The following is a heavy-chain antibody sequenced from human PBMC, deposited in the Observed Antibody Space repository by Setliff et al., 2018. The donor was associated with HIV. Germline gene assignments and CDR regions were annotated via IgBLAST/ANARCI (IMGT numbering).Heavy chain of an antibody. V-gene: IGHV1-69*10. CDR1: GGTFSSYA. Sequence: SVKVSCKASGGTFSSYAISWVRQAPGQGLEWMGGVTPILHTTNYAQKFQGRVTITRDTSASTAYMELSSLRSEDTAVYYCARGVDTIFYYFDYWGQGTLVTVSS. CDR2: VTPILHTT. CDR3: ARGVDTIFYYFDY. J-gene: IGHJ4*02. D-gene: IGHD3-9*01.